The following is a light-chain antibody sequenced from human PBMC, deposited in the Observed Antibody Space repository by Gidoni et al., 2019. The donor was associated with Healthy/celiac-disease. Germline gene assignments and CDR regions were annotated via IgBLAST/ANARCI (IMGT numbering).Light chain of an antibody. CDR3: QQYNSYPPT. CDR1: QGISSW. CDR2: AAS. Sequence: DLQMTQSQSSLSASVGVRLTITCRASQGISSWLAWYQQKPEKAPKSLIYAASSVQSGVPSRFSGSGSGTDLTLTISSLHPEEFATYDCQQYNSYPPTFGQGTRLEIK. V-gene: IGKV1D-16*01. J-gene: IGKJ5*01.